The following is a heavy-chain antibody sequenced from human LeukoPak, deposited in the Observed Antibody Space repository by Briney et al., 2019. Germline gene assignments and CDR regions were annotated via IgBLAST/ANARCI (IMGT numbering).Heavy chain of an antibody. D-gene: IGHD2-2*01. CDR3: ANVGVGGSSTSCSD. J-gene: IGHJ4*02. Sequence: GGTLRLSCAASGFTFNSYGMHWVRQAPGQELEGVAIIRYDGSNNYYADSAKGRFTISRDKSKNTLYLQKNSLRAEDTAVYYCANVGVGGSSTSCSDWGQGTLVTVSS. CDR1: GFTFNSYG. V-gene: IGHV3-30*02. CDR2: IRYDGSNN.